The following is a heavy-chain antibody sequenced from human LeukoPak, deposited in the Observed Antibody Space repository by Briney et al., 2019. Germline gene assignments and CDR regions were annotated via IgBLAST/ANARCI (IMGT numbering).Heavy chain of an antibody. J-gene: IGHJ4*02. Sequence: GGSLGLSCAASGFTFSSYAMNWVRQAPGKGLEWVSGISGSDDSTYYAGSVKGRFTISRDISRNTLYLQINSLRAEDTAVYYCAKDSGHSSSWYYWGQGTLVTVSS. D-gene: IGHD6-13*01. V-gene: IGHV3-23*01. CDR2: ISGSDDST. CDR1: GFTFSSYA. CDR3: AKDSGHSSSWYY.